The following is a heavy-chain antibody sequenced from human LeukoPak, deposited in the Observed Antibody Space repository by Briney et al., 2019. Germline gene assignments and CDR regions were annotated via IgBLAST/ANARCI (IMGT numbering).Heavy chain of an antibody. Sequence: GRSLRLSCAASGFTFSSYGMHWVRQAPGKGLEWVAVISYDGNNKYYADSVKGRFTISRDNSKNTLYLQMNSLRAEDTAVYYCANTVTTYYYYGMDVWGKGTTVTVSS. V-gene: IGHV3-30*18. CDR2: ISYDGNNK. J-gene: IGHJ6*04. CDR3: ANTVTTYYYYGMDV. CDR1: GFTFSSYG. D-gene: IGHD4-17*01.